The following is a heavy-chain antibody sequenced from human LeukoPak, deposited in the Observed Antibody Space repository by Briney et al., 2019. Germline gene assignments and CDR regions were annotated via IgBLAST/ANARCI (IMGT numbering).Heavy chain of an antibody. CDR1: GFPFTSHW. V-gene: IGHV3-7*03. CDR3: AKRGVVIRVILVGFHKEAYYFDS. Sequence: SGGSLRLSCAPSGFPFTSHWMSWLRQAPGRGLEWVANIKEDATETYYVDSVKGRFTISRDNPKNTLYLQMNSLRPEDTAVYFCAKRGVVIRVILVGFHKEAYYFDSWGQGVLVTVSS. J-gene: IGHJ4*02. CDR2: IKEDATET. D-gene: IGHD3-22*01.